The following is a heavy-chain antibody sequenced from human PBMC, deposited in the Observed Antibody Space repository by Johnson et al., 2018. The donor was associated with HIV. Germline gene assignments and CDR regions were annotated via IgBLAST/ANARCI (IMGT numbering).Heavy chain of an antibody. CDR1: GFDFSGYA. Sequence: VQVVESGGGVVQPGRSLRLSCAASGFDFSGYALHWVRQAPGKGLEWVSGINWKGGRIGYADSVNGRFNIPRDNAKKSLHLQMNSLRAEDTALYYCARRAGYSGQWLVQTVDAFDIWGQGAMVTVSS. D-gene: IGHD6-19*01. J-gene: IGHJ3*02. CDR2: INWKGGRI. CDR3: ARRAGYSGQWLVQTVDAFDI. V-gene: IGHV3-20*04.